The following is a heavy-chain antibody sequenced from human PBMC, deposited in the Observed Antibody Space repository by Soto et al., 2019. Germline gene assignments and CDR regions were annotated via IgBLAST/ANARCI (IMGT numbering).Heavy chain of an antibody. D-gene: IGHD6-13*01. CDR3: ARGPSQSSWLIPSYYYYGMDV. V-gene: IGHV1-69*13. CDR2: IIPIFGTA. CDR1: GGTFSSYA. J-gene: IGHJ6*02. Sequence: GASVKVSCKASGGTFSSYAISWVRQAPGQGLEWMGGIIPIFGTANYAQKFQGRVTITADESTSTAYMELSSLRSEDTAVYYCARGPSQSSWLIPSYYYYGMDVWGQGTTVTVSS.